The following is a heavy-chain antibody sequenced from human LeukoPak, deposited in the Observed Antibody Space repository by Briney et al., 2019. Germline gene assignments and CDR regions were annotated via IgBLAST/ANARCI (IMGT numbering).Heavy chain of an antibody. D-gene: IGHD4-17*01. CDR2: INPHSGGT. Sequence: ASVKVSCKASGYTFTDYYMHWVRQAPGQGLEWMGWINPHSGGTNFAQNFQDRVTMTRDTSISTAYMELSRLRSDDTAVYYCAREMTTELLGCFDPWGQRTLVTVSS. J-gene: IGHJ5*02. CDR3: AREMTTELLGCFDP. CDR1: GYTFTDYY. V-gene: IGHV1-2*02.